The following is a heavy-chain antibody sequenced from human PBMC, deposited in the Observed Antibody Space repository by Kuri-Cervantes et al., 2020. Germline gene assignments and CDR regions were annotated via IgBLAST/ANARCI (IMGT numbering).Heavy chain of an antibody. CDR1: GYSFTSYW. CDR3: ARTYYYDSSGYPFDY. Sequence: KVSCKASGYSFTSYWIGWVRQMPGKGLEWMGIIYPGDSDTRYSPSFQGQVTISADKSISTAYLQWSSLKASDTAMYYCARTYYYDSSGYPFDYWGQGTLVTVSS. J-gene: IGHJ4*02. V-gene: IGHV5-51*01. CDR2: IYPGDSDT. D-gene: IGHD3-22*01.